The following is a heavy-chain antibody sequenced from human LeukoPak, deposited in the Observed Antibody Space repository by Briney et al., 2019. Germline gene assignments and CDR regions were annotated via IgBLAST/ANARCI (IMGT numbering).Heavy chain of an antibody. V-gene: IGHV4-59*08. CDR2: IYYSGST. J-gene: IGHJ6*02. D-gene: IGHD6-19*01. CDR1: GGSISSYY. Sequence: SETLSLTCTVSGGSISSYYWSWIRQPPGKGLEWIGYIYYSGSTNYNPSLKSRVTISVDTSKNQFSLKLSSVTAADTAVYYCARLIAEAGPNYYYYGMDVWGQGTTVTVSS. CDR3: ARLIAEAGPNYYYYGMDV.